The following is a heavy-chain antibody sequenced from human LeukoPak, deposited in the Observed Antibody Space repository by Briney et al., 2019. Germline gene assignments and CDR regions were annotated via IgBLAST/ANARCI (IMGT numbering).Heavy chain of an antibody. CDR2: IIPIFGTA. V-gene: IGHV1-69*05. J-gene: IGHJ4*02. Sequence: SVKVSCKASGGTFSSYAISWVRQAPGQGLEWMGGIIPIFGTANFAQKFQGRVTITTDESTSTAYMELSSLRSEDTAVYYCARGSQDSSGYYYVGFDYWGQGTLVTVSS. CDR3: ARGSQDSSGYYYVGFDY. CDR1: GGTFSSYA. D-gene: IGHD3-22*01.